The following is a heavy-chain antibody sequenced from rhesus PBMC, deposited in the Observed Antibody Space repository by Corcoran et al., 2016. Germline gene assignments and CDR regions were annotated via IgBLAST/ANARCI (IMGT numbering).Heavy chain of an antibody. Sequence: QVQLQESGPGLVKPSETLSLTCAVSGGSIRSGYYYWSWIRQPPGKGLEWLGYITYSGSTTYNPSIKSRVTMSRDTSKNQFSLKRSSVTAADTAVYYCARGYGSSPFDYWGQGVLVTVSS. CDR2: ITYSGST. CDR3: ARGYGSSPFDY. V-gene: IGHV4-122*02. CDR1: GGSIRSGYYY. J-gene: IGHJ4*01. D-gene: IGHD4-29*01.